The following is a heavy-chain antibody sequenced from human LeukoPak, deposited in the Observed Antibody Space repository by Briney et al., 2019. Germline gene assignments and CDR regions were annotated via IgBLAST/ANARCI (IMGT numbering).Heavy chain of an antibody. Sequence: ASVKVSCKASGYSFSSYGISWVRQAPGEGLEWMGWISVYNGNTNYAQKVQGRVTMTTDTSTSTAYMELRSLRSDDTAVYYCARDQTWDSSGWYEDYWGQGTLVTASS. CDR3: ARDQTWDSSGWYEDY. J-gene: IGHJ4*02. V-gene: IGHV1-18*01. D-gene: IGHD6-19*01. CDR2: ISVYNGNT. CDR1: GYSFSSYG.